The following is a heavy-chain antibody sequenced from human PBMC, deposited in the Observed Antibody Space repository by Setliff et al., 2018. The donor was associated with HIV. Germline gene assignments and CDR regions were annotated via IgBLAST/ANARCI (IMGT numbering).Heavy chain of an antibody. Sequence: PSETLSLTCTVSGGSISSYYWSWIRQPPGKGLEWIGYIYTSGSINYNPSLKSRVTISLATSKNHFSLKLSSVTAADAAVYYCARSPSYRSSWEYYFDYWGQGILVTVSS. CDR1: GGSISSYY. V-gene: IGHV4-4*09. D-gene: IGHD6-13*01. CDR3: ARSPSYRSSWEYYFDY. J-gene: IGHJ4*02. CDR2: IYTSGSI.